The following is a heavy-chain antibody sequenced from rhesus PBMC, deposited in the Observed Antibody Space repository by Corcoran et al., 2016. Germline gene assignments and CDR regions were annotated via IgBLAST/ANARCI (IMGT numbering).Heavy chain of an antibody. CDR1: GGSISSTY. V-gene: IGHV4S11*01. CDR3: ARQDRRYSGYSQGGNFDY. CDR2: IYGRVRRT. J-gene: IGHJ4*01. D-gene: IGHD5-24*01. Sequence: QVQLQESGPGLVKTLETMSLTCAVSGGSISSTYWRWIRPAPGKGLEWIGYIYGRVRRTNHNPAHKSRGTLSVYTAKTQLSLKRSSVTAAYTAGYYCARQDRRYSGYSQGGNFDYWGQGVLVTVSS.